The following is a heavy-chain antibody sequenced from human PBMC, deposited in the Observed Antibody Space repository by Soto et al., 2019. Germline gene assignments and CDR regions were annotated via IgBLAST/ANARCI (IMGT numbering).Heavy chain of an antibody. Sequence: GGSLRLSCRASGFTFSFYSMNWVRQAPGKGLEWVSYIGRDLRTTYYADSVKGRFTVSRDNAQNSLYLQMNSLKDDDTAIYYCVRDKTMQAAAQGDFWGHGT. CDR2: IGRDLRTT. V-gene: IGHV3-48*02. J-gene: IGHJ4*01. CDR1: GFTFSFYS. D-gene: IGHD6-13*01. CDR3: VRDKTMQAAAQGDF.